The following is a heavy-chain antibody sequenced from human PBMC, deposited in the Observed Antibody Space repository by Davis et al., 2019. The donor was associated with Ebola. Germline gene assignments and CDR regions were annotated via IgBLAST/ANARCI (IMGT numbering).Heavy chain of an antibody. V-gene: IGHV4-34*01. CDR1: GGSFSGYY. J-gene: IGHJ6*03. D-gene: IGHD2-2*02. CDR2: INHSGST. CDR3: ARGHGGVVPAAIGSRPHRYYYYYYMDV. Sequence: PSETLSLTCAVYGGSFSGYYWSWIRQPPGKGLEWIGEINHSGSTNYNPSLKSRVTISVDTSKNQFSLKLSSVTAADTAVYYCARGHGGVVPAAIGSRPHRYYYYYYMDVWGKGTTVTVSS.